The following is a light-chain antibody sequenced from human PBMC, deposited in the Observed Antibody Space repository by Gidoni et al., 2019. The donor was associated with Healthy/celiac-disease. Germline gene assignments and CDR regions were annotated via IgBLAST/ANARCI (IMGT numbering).Light chain of an antibody. CDR3: QAWDSSTYV. CDR1: KLGDKY. Sequence: SYELTQPPSVSLSPGQTASITCSGAKLGDKYACWYQQKPGQSPVLVIYQDSKRPSGIPERFSGSNSGNTATLTISGTQAMDEADYYCQAWDSSTYVFGTGTKVTV. CDR2: QDS. J-gene: IGLJ1*01. V-gene: IGLV3-1*01.